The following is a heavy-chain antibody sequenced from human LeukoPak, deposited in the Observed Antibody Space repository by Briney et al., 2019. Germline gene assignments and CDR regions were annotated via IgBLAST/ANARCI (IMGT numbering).Heavy chain of an antibody. V-gene: IGHV3-21*01. J-gene: IGHJ3*02. D-gene: IGHD6-13*01. CDR2: ISSGSSYI. Sequence: GGSLRLSCAASGFTFSSYSMNWVRQAPGKGLEWVSSISSGSSYIYYADSVKGRFTISRDNAKSSLYLQMNSLRAEDTAVYYCARELYSSSWYGDAFDIWGQGTMVTVSS. CDR1: GFTFSSYS. CDR3: ARELYSSSWYGDAFDI.